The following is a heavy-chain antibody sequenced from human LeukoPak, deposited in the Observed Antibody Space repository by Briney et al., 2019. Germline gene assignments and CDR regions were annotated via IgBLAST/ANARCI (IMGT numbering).Heavy chain of an antibody. CDR1: GGSISSGSYY. J-gene: IGHJ4*02. CDR2: IYTSGST. V-gene: IGHV4-61*02. Sequence: SETLSLTCTVSGGSISSGSYYWGWIRQPAGKGLEWFGRIYTSGSTNYNPSLKSRATISVDTSKNQFSLKMSSVTAADTAVYYCARAGYCSGGSCRGAGALDHWGQGTLVTVSS. CDR3: ARAGYCSGGSCRGAGALDH. D-gene: IGHD2-15*01.